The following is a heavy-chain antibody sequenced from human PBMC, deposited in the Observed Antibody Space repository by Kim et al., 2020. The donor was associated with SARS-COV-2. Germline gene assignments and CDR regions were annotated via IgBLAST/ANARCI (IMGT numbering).Heavy chain of an antibody. D-gene: IGHD1-1*01. CDR3: AREAGNDGFDP. Sequence: GGSQRLSCAASGFTFSDYGIHWVRQAPGKGLAWVAYIRYDGINKYYAESVQGRFTISRDNSKNTVFLLMSSLRVDDTGVYYCAREAGNDGFDPWGQGTPVTVSS. CDR2: IRYDGINK. J-gene: IGHJ5*02. V-gene: IGHV3-30*02. CDR1: GFTFSDYG.